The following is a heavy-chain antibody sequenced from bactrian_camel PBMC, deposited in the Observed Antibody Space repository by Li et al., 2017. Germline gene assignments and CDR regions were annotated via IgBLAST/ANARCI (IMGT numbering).Heavy chain of an antibody. J-gene: IGHJ4*01. CDR2: INSDGTT. V-gene: IGHV3S9*01. Sequence: HVQLVESGGGLVQTGGSLRLSCAASGFPFSSWCMGWFRQGPGKEREGLATINSDGTTDYPDPVLGRFTISRDNGKNKVFLQLDSLKPEDTAMYYCAAVAPGGSPCVSGMPAFAKNTGQGTQVTVS. CDR1: GFPFSSWC. D-gene: IGHD7*01.